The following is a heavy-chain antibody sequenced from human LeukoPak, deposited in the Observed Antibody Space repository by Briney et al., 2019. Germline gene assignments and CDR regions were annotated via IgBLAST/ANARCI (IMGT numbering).Heavy chain of an antibody. CDR2: INHSGST. J-gene: IGHJ5*02. V-gene: IGHV4-39*01. CDR3: ARSSYYFGSNP. CDR1: GVSISSSNSY. Sequence: SETLSLTCTVSGVSISSSNSYWGWIRQPPGKGLEWIGEINHSGSTNYNPSLKSRVTISVDTSKNQFSLKLSSVTAADTAVYYCARSSYYFGSNPWGQGTLVTVSS. D-gene: IGHD3-10*01.